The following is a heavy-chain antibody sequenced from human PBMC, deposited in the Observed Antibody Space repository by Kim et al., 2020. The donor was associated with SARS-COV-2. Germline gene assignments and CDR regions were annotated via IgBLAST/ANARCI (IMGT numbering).Heavy chain of an antibody. CDR3: ARGRARGRTLDY. Sequence: SETLSLTCTVSGGSISSGGYYWSWIRQHPGKGLEWIGYIYYSGSTYYNPSLKSRVTISVDTSKNQFSLKLSSVTAADTAVYYCARGRARGRTLDYWGQGTLVTVSS. V-gene: IGHV4-31*03. CDR2: IYYSGST. J-gene: IGHJ4*02. CDR1: GGSISSGGYY. D-gene: IGHD3-10*01.